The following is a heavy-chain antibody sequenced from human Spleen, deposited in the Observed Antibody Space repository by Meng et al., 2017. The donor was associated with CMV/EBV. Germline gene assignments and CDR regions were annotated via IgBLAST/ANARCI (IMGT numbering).Heavy chain of an antibody. Sequence: SCAASGFIFSSYAMHWVRQAPGKGLECVAMIQHDGSYKYYGDSLKGRFTISRDNSKNTVYLQMNSLRGEDTAVYYCAKHNYDNSYDYWGQGALVTVSS. D-gene: IGHD1-1*01. J-gene: IGHJ4*02. CDR1: GFIFSSYA. CDR3: AKHNYDNSYDY. V-gene: IGHV3-30*02. CDR2: IQHDGSYK.